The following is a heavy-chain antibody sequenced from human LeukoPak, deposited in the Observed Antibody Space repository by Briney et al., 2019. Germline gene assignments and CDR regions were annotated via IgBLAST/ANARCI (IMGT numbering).Heavy chain of an antibody. CDR2: ISASGTVT. D-gene: IGHD6-25*01. J-gene: IGHJ6*04. V-gene: IGHV3-48*03. CDR1: GFSFSSYE. Sequence: GGSLRLSCAASGFSFSSYEMNWVRQAPGKGLGRISYISASGTVTHYADSVEGRFTISRDNAKNSLYLQMNSLRGEDTALYYCARDGTPSYTSGWVYMDVWGKGTTVTISS. CDR3: ARDGTPSYTSGWVYMDV.